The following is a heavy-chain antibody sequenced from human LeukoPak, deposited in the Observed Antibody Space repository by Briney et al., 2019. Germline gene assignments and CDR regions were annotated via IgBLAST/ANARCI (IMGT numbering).Heavy chain of an antibody. CDR2: IYTSGST. Sequence: PSQTLSLTCTVSGGSISSGSYYWSWIRQPAGEGLEWIGRIYTSGSTNYNPSLKSQVTISVDTSKNQFSLKLSSVTAADTAVYYCAREAVANDAFDIWGQGTMVTVSS. D-gene: IGHD5-12*01. J-gene: IGHJ3*02. CDR3: AREAVANDAFDI. CDR1: GGSISSGSYY. V-gene: IGHV4-61*02.